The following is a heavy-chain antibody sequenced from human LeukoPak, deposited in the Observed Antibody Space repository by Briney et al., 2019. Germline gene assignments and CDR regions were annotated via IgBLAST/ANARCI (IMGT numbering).Heavy chain of an antibody. D-gene: IGHD3-10*01. CDR2: IYYSGST. Sequence: PSETVSLTCTVSGGSISSSSYYWRWIRQPPGKGLEWIGSIYYSGSTYYNPSLKSRVTISVDTSKNQFSLKLSSVTAADTAVYYCARSFHCYGSGSYYNWGQGTLVTVSS. CDR3: ARSFHCYGSGSYYN. V-gene: IGHV4-39*07. CDR1: GGSISSSSYY. J-gene: IGHJ4*02.